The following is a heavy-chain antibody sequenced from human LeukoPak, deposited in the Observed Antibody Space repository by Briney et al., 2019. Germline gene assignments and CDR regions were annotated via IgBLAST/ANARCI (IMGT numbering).Heavy chain of an antibody. V-gene: IGHV1-69*06. CDR2: IIPIFGTA. CDR1: GYTFTGYY. D-gene: IGHD3-22*01. Sequence: GASVKVSCKASGYTFTGYYMHWVRQAPGQGLEWMGGIIPIFGTANYAQKFQGRVTITADKSTSTAYMELSSLRSEDTAVYYCARGENYYDSSGPQDYWGQGTLVTVSS. CDR3: ARGENYYDSSGPQDY. J-gene: IGHJ4*02.